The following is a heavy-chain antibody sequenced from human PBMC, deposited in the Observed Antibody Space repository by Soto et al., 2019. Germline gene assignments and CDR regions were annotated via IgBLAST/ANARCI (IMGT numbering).Heavy chain of an antibody. J-gene: IGHJ4*02. D-gene: IGHD2-2*01. CDR1: GYTFTFYR. Sequence: AASVKVSCKASGYTFTFYRITWVRQAPGQGLEWMGWISTDNGNTNYAQKLQGRVTMTTDTSTKTAYMELRSLRSDDTAVYYCATLYCSTSSCQLDYWGQGTLVTVSS. V-gene: IGHV1-18*01. CDR2: ISTDNGNT. CDR3: ATLYCSTSSCQLDY.